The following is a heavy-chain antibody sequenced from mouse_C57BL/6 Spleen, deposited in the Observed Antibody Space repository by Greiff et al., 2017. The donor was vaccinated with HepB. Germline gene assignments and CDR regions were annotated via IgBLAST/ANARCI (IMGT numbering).Heavy chain of an antibody. Sequence: EVKLVESGEGLVKPGGSLKLSCAASGFTFSSYAMSWVRQTPEKRLEWVAYISSGGDYIYYADTVKGRFTISRDNARNTLYLQMSSLKSEDTAMYYCTRHGSSYYYAMDYWGQGTSVTVSS. V-gene: IGHV5-9-1*02. CDR3: TRHGSSYYYAMDY. D-gene: IGHD1-1*01. CDR2: ISSGGDYI. J-gene: IGHJ4*01. CDR1: GFTFSSYA.